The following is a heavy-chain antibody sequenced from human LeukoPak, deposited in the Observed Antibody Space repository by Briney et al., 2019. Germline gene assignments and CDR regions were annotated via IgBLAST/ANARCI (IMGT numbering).Heavy chain of an antibody. Sequence: SETLSLTCTVSGGSISSYYWSWIRQPPGKGPEWIGYIYYSGSTNYNPSLKSRVTISVDTSKNQFSLKLSSVTAADTAVYYCARQFGRTRLWIRSSYGMDVWGQGTTVTVSS. V-gene: IGHV4-59*08. J-gene: IGHJ6*02. CDR3: ARQFGRTRLWIRSSYGMDV. D-gene: IGHD5-18*01. CDR1: GGSISSYY. CDR2: IYYSGST.